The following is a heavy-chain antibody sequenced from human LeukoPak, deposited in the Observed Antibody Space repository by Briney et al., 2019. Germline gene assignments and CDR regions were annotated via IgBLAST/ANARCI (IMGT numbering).Heavy chain of an antibody. CDR2: ISYDGSNK. CDR3: ARETEQFFNWFDP. CDR1: GFTFSSYA. Sequence: PGGSLRLSCAASGFTFSSYAMHWVRQAPGKGLEWVAVISYDGSNKYYADSVKGRFTISRDNSKNTLYLQMNSLRAEDTAVYYCARETEQFFNWFDPWGQGTLVTVSS. V-gene: IGHV3-30-3*01. D-gene: IGHD6-19*01. J-gene: IGHJ5*02.